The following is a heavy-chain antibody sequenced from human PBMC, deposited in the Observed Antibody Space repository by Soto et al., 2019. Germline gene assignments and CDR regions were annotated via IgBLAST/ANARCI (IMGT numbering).Heavy chain of an antibody. CDR1: GFTFSSYA. D-gene: IGHD2-15*01. Sequence: EVQLLESGGGLVQPGGSLRLSCAASGFTFSSYAMSWVRQAPGKGLEWVSAISGSGGSTYYADSVKGRFTISRDNSKNTLYLQMNSLRAEDTAVYYCAKGVYCSGGSCRYFDYWGQGTLVTVSS. V-gene: IGHV3-23*01. CDR2: ISGSGGST. J-gene: IGHJ4*02. CDR3: AKGVYCSGGSCRYFDY.